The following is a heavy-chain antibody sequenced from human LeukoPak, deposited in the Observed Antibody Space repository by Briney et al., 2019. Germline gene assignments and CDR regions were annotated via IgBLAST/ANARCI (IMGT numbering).Heavy chain of an antibody. D-gene: IGHD6-13*01. Sequence: GGSLRLSCAASGFTFSSYAMHWVRQAPGKGLEWVAVISYDGSNKYYADSVKGRFTISRDNSKNTLYLQMNSLRAEDTAVYYCARAKYGSSWFDPWGQGTLVTVSS. CDR1: GFTFSSYA. V-gene: IGHV3-30*04. J-gene: IGHJ5*02. CDR2: ISYDGSNK. CDR3: ARAKYGSSWFDP.